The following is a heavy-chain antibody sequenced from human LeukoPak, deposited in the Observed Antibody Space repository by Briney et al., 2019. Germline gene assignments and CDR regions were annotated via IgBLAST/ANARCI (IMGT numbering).Heavy chain of an antibody. J-gene: IGHJ4*02. CDR3: ARGQLATGIFDH. D-gene: IGHD6-6*01. CDR1: GGSISSYY. V-gene: IGHV4-59*01. CDR2: IYSSGCT. Sequence: SETLSLTCTVSGGSISSYYWNWIRQPPGKGLEWIGHIYSSGCTKYNPSLKSRVTISVDTSKNQFSLKLISVTAADTAVYYCARGQLATGIFDHWGQGTLVTVSS.